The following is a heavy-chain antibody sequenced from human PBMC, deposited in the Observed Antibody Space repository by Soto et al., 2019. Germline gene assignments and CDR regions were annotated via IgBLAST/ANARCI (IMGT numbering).Heavy chain of an antibody. D-gene: IGHD2-2*01. J-gene: IGHJ4*02. CDR3: ARHTSRGYSSSWFFDD. CDR2: SYYGEGS. CDR1: GGSVGSSGHY. V-gene: IGHV4-39*01. Sequence: QLQLQESGTGLVKPSETLSLICNVSGGSVGSSGHYWGWIRQAPGKGLEWIVSSYYGEGSYYNPSLKTRVTTSMDASPNQFSLTMTSVTAADTAVYYGARHTSRGYSSSWFFDDWGQGTLVTVSS.